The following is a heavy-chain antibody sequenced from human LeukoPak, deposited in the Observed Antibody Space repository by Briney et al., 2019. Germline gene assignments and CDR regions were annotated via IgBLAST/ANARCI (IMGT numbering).Heavy chain of an antibody. CDR1: GFTVNSYS. J-gene: IGHJ4*02. CDR2: ISDDETYK. CDR3: TRGMLRQRPDY. V-gene: IGHV3-30*14. D-gene: IGHD6-25*01. Sequence: PGGSLRLSCAASGFTVNSYSMHWVRQAPGKGLEWVTAISDDETYKFYADSVKGRFTISRDNSKNTLYLQMNSVRVEDTGIYYCTRGMLRQRPDYWGQGMLVTVSS.